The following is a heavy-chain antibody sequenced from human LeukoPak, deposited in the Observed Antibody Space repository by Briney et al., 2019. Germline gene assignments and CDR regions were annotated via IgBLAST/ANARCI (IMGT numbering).Heavy chain of an antibody. CDR3: ARGGGQWLAFDY. J-gene: IGHJ4*02. Sequence: SQTLSLTCTVSGRSISSGSYYWSWIRQPAGKGLEWIGRIYTSGSTNYNPSLKSRVTISVDTSKNQFSLKLSSVTAADTAVYYCARGGGQWLAFDYWGQGTLVTVSS. CDR1: GRSISSGSYY. D-gene: IGHD6-19*01. CDR2: IYTSGST. V-gene: IGHV4-61*02.